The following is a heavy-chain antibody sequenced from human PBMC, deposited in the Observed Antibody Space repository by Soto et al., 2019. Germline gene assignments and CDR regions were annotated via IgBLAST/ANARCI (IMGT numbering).Heavy chain of an antibody. Sequence: HPGGSLRLSCAASGFTFSSYGMHWVRQAPGKGLEWVAVISYDGSNKYYADSVKGRFTISRDNSKNTLYLQMNSLRAEDTAVYYCAKGAYYYDSSGYYDYWGQGTLVTVSS. D-gene: IGHD3-22*01. CDR3: AKGAYYYDSSGYYDY. V-gene: IGHV3-30*18. J-gene: IGHJ4*02. CDR1: GFTFSSYG. CDR2: ISYDGSNK.